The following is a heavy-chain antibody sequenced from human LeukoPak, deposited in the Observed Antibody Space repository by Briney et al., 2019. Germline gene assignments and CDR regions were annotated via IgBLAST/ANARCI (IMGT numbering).Heavy chain of an antibody. CDR1: GGTFSSYA. Sequence: ASVKVSCKASGGTFSSYAISWVRQAPGQGLEWMGRIIPIFGIANYVQKFQGRVTITADKSTSTAYMELSSLRSEDTAVYYCARGMVATVTRHNNWFDPWGQGTLVTVSS. CDR2: IIPIFGIA. J-gene: IGHJ5*02. CDR3: ARGMVATVTRHNNWFDP. D-gene: IGHD5-12*01. V-gene: IGHV1-69*04.